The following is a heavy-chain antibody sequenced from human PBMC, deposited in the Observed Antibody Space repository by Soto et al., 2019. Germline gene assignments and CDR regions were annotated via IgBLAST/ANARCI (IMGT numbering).Heavy chain of an antibody. CDR3: ARESRYCSVSSCSTQYAFDI. Sequence: GGSLRLSCAASGFTFSSYAMHWVRQAPGKGLEWVAVISYDGSNKYYADSVKGRFTISRDNSKNTLYLQMNSLRAEDTAVYYCARESRYCSVSSCSTQYAFDIWGQGTMVTVSS. CDR1: GFTFSSYA. J-gene: IGHJ3*02. D-gene: IGHD2-15*01. V-gene: IGHV3-30-3*01. CDR2: ISYDGSNK.